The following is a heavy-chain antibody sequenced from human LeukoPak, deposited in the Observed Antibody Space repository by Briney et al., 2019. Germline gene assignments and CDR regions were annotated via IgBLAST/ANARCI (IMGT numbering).Heavy chain of an antibody. CDR2: ISSDGGST. D-gene: IGHD1-26*01. CDR1: GIIFSNYA. V-gene: IGHV3-64*01. CDR3: ARGRQGAKPRYFDL. Sequence: GGSLRLSCAASGIIFSNYAMHWVRQGPGKGLECISTISSDGGSTYYANSVKGRFTISRDNSKNTLYLQMGSLRAEDMAVYYCARGRQGAKPRYFDLWGRGTRVTVSS. J-gene: IGHJ2*01.